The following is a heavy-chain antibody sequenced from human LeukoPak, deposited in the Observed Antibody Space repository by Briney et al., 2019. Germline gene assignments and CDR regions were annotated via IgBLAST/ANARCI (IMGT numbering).Heavy chain of an antibody. J-gene: IGHJ3*02. CDR3: AMRRDGYNQDAFDI. Sequence: GESLKIPCKGSGDSFTSYWIGWVRQMPGKGPEWMGIIYPGDSDTRYSPSFQGQVTISADKSISTAYLQWSSLKASDTAMYYCAMRRDGYNQDAFDIWGQGTMVTVSS. CDR1: GDSFTSYW. D-gene: IGHD5-24*01. CDR2: IYPGDSDT. V-gene: IGHV5-51*01.